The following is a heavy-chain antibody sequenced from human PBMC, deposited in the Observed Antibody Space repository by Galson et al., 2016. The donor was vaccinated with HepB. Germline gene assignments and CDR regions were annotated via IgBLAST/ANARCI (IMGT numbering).Heavy chain of an antibody. V-gene: IGHV1-46*02. Sequence: SVKVSCKASGYTFHTYNMHWVRQAPGQGLEWMGIIKPSGGNTIYAQKFQDRITMTRDTSTSTVYMERISLRSEDTAVYYCAREPDHSFYFDYWGQGTLLTVSS. CDR3: AREPDHSFYFDY. CDR2: IKPSGGNT. J-gene: IGHJ4*02. CDR1: GYTFHTYN. D-gene: IGHD1-14*01.